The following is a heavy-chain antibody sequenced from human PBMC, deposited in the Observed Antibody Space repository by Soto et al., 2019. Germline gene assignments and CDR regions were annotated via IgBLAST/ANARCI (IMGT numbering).Heavy chain of an antibody. Sequence: PSETLSLTCTVSGGSISSGDYYWSWIRQPPGKGLEWIGYIYYSGSTYYNPSLKSRVTISVDTSKNQFSLKLSSVTAADTAVYYCASHYYDSSGYFDYWGQGTLVTVSS. V-gene: IGHV4-30-4*01. D-gene: IGHD3-22*01. CDR1: GGSISSGDYY. J-gene: IGHJ4*02. CDR3: ASHYYDSSGYFDY. CDR2: IYYSGST.